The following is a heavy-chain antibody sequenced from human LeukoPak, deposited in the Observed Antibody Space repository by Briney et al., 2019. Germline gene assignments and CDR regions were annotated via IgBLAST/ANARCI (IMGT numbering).Heavy chain of an antibody. CDR2: ISYSGST. CDR1: GGSISSYY. V-gene: IGHV4-59*08. Sequence: SETLSLTCTVSGGSISSYYWSWIRRPPGKGLERIGYISYSGSTNYNPSLKSRVAISVDTSESQFSLKLTSVTAADTAVYYCARHRTGFHFDFWGQGTLVTVSS. J-gene: IGHJ4*02. D-gene: IGHD1/OR15-1a*01. CDR3: ARHRTGFHFDF.